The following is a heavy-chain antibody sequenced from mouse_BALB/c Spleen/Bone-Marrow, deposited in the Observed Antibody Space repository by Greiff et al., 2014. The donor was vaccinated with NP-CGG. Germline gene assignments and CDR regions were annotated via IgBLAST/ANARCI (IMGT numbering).Heavy chain of an antibody. D-gene: IGHD2-3*01. J-gene: IGHJ2*01. V-gene: IGHV1-22*01. CDR2: VNPNIGGT. CDR3: ARGRWYY. CDR1: GYTFTDYT. Sequence: EVQLQQSGPELVMPGASVKISCKTSGYTFTDYTLHWVKQSHRKSLEWIGGVNPNIGGTSYNQKFKDKASLTVNKSSTTAYMELRSLTSEDSAVYYCARGRWYYWGQGTTLTVSS.